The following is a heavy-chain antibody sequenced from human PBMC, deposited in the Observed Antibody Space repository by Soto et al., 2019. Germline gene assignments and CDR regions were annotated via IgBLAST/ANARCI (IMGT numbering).Heavy chain of an antibody. D-gene: IGHD2-2*01. CDR3: ARGVVVPAASMRDWSYYYGMDV. CDR2: IDPSDSYT. V-gene: IGHV5-10-1*01. CDR1: GYSFTSYW. J-gene: IGHJ6*02. Sequence: PGESLKISCKGSGYSFTSYWISWVRQMPGKGLEWMGRIDPSDSYTNYSPSFQGHVTISADKSISTAYLQWSSLKASDTAMYYCARGVVVPAASMRDWSYYYGMDVWGQGTTVTVSS.